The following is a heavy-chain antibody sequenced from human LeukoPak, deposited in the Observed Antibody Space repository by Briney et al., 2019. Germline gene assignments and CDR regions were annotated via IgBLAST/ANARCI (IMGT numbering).Heavy chain of an antibody. CDR3: AKGPHIVVVPGPNWFGP. V-gene: IGHV3-23*01. Sequence: GGSLRLACGTHGFPLSSYAMGSVRQAPGRGLGWVSAISGRGSSTNYAASVKGRFTIHRDNSTHPLSLQTNSRRDDHTALYYWAKGPHIVVVPGPNWFGPWGQGTLVTVSS. CDR2: ISGRGSST. CDR1: GFPLSSYA. D-gene: IGHD2-21*01. J-gene: IGHJ5*02.